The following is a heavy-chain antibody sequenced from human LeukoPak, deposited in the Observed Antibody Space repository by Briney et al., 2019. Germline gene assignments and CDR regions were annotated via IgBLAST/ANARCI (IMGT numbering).Heavy chain of an antibody. Sequence: SETLSLTCTVSGGSISSYYWSWIRQPAEKGLEWIGRIYISGSTNANPSLKSRVTMSVDTSENQISLKLSSVTAADTAVYYCARDNPPQYNSGWFAYWGQGTLVTVSS. CDR1: GGSISSYY. J-gene: IGHJ4*02. CDR2: IYISGST. D-gene: IGHD6-19*01. CDR3: ARDNPPQYNSGWFAY. V-gene: IGHV4-4*07.